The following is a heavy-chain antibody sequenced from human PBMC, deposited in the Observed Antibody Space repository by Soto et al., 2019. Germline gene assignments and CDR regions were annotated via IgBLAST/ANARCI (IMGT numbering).Heavy chain of an antibody. CDR1: DGSISSRGYS. Sequence: SETLSLTCVVSDGSISSRGYSWSWIRQPPGKGLEWIGCIYYSGSTYYNPSLKSRVTISVDRSKNQFSLKLSSVTAADTAVYYCTRSKATVVTLGYWCQGALVTVSS. CDR2: IYYSGST. V-gene: IGHV4-30-2*03. CDR3: TRSKATVVTLGY. J-gene: IGHJ4*02. D-gene: IGHD4-17*01.